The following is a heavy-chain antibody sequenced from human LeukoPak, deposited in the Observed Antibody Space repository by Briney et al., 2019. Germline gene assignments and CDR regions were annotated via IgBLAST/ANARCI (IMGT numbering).Heavy chain of an antibody. CDR1: GFTFSDYY. D-gene: IGHD2-2*01. Sequence: GGSLRLSCAASGFTFSDYYMSWIRQAPGKGLEWVSYIRSSGSIKFYADSVRGRFTISRDNAKNSLYLQMNSLRAEDAAVYYCARADCSSSSCYEFDYWGQGTLVTVSS. V-gene: IGHV3-11*04. CDR3: ARADCSSSSCYEFDY. CDR2: IRSSGSIK. J-gene: IGHJ4*02.